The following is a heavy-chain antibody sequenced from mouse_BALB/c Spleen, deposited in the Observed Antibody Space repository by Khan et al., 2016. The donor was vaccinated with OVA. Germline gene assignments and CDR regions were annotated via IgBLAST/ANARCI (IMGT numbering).Heavy chain of an antibody. CDR1: GFTFSSYG. CDR2: ISSGSSTI. D-gene: IGHD2-1*01. Sequence: EVQRVESGGGLVQPGGSRKLSCVVSGFTFSSYGMHWVRQAPKQGLEWVAYISSGSSTIYYVDTVKGRFTISRDNTKNTLFLKMTSLRSEDTAMYYCARSGGNFHWYFDVWGAGTSVTVSS. V-gene: IGHV5-17*02. J-gene: IGHJ1*01. CDR3: ARSGGNFHWYFDV.